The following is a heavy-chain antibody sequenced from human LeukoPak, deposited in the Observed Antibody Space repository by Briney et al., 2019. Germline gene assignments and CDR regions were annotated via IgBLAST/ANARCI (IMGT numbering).Heavy chain of an antibody. CDR2: IWYDGSNK. CDR1: GFTFSSYG. V-gene: IGHV3-33*01. Sequence: PRRSLRLSCAASGFTFSSYGMHWVRQAPGKGLEWVAVIWYDGSNKYYADSVKGRFTISRDNSKNTLYLQMNSLRAEDTAVYYCARESFAYSSGWYGGFDPWGQGTLVTVSS. J-gene: IGHJ5*02. CDR3: ARESFAYSSGWYGGFDP. D-gene: IGHD6-19*01.